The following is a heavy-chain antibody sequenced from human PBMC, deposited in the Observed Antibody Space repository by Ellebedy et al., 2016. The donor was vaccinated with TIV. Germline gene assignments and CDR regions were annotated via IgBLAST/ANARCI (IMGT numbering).Heavy chain of an antibody. Sequence: SETLSLXXTVSGGSISSYYWSWIRQPPGKGLEWIGYIYYSGSTNYNPSLKSRVTISVDTSKNQFSLKLSSVTAADTAVYYCARGSYDFWSGTFDYWGQGTLVTVSS. J-gene: IGHJ4*02. CDR3: ARGSYDFWSGTFDY. D-gene: IGHD3-3*01. V-gene: IGHV4-59*08. CDR2: IYYSGST. CDR1: GGSISSYY.